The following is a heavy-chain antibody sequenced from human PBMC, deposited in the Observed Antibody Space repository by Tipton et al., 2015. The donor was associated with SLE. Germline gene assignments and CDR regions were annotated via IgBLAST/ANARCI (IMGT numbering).Heavy chain of an antibody. Sequence: RSLRLSCAASGFTFSSYSMNWVRQAPGKGLEWVAVISYDGSNKYYADSVKGRFTISRDNSKNTLYLQMNSLRAEDTAVYYCARNLYPITLWGQGTLVTVSS. D-gene: IGHD1-14*01. CDR1: GFTFSSYS. CDR2: ISYDGSNK. CDR3: ARNLYPITL. J-gene: IGHJ4*02. V-gene: IGHV3-30*03.